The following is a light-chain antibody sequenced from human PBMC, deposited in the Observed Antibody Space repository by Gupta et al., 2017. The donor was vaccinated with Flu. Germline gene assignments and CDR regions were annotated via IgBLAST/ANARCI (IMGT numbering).Light chain of an antibody. CDR2: SNN. CDR1: SSHIGSNT. CDR3: AAWDDSLNGPV. V-gene: IGLV1-44*01. J-gene: IGLJ2*01. Sequence: QSVLTHPPSASGPPGQSVTISCSGSSSHIGSNTVNWYQQLPGTAPILLIYSNNKRPSGVPDRFSGSKSGTSASLTISRLQSEDEADYYCAAWDDSLNGPVFGGGTKLTVL.